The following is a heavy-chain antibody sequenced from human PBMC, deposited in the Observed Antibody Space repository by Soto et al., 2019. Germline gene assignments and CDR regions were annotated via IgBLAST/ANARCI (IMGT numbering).Heavy chain of an antibody. V-gene: IGHV4-39*07. CDR1: GASIDNSHSF. Sequence: SETLSLTCAASGASIDNSHSFSGWVRQPPGQGLELIGSIYYRGGAYYSPSLRSRVTISVDTSKNQLSLKLSSVTAADTAVYYCARDDTVVRGVIHGRRMDVWGQGTTVTASS. D-gene: IGHD3-10*01. CDR2: IYYRGGA. J-gene: IGHJ6*02. CDR3: ARDDTVVRGVIHGRRMDV.